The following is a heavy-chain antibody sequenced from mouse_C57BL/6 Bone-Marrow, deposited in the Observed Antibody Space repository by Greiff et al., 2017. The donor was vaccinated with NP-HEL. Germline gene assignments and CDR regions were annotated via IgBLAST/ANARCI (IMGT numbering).Heavy chain of an antibody. Sequence: ESGPGLVKPSQSLSLTCSVTGYSITSGYYWNWIRQFPGNKLEWLGYISYDGSNNYNPSPQNRISLTRDTAMNQCCLKLNSVTTEDTATYYWARGLSHWYFDVWGTGTPVTVSS. V-gene: IGHV3-6*01. CDR1: GYSITSGYY. J-gene: IGHJ1*03. D-gene: IGHD1-1*02. CDR3: ARGLSHWYFDV. CDR2: ISYDGSN.